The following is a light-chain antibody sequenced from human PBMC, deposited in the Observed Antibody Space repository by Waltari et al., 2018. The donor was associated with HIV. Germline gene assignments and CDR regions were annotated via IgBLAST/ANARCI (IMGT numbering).Light chain of an antibody. CDR1: SSYVGDNTY. Sequence: QSALTQPRSVSGSPGQSVTLSRPGTSSYVGDNTYVSWYQHHPGKAPKLIIYDVSKRPSGVPDRFSGSKSGNTVSLTISGLQAEDEGDYYYCSYVGGYTFVFGGGTKLTVL. CDR2: DVS. V-gene: IGLV2-11*01. CDR3: CSYVGGYTFV. J-gene: IGLJ3*02.